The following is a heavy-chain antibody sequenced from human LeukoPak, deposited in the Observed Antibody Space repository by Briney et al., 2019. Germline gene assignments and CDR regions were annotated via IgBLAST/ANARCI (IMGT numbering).Heavy chain of an antibody. D-gene: IGHD2-2*01. J-gene: IGHJ4*02. CDR1: GGSISSSSYY. V-gene: IGHV4-39*01. CDR3: ASDCSSTSCSPWGPDY. Sequence: KPSETLSLTCTVSGGSISSSSYYWGWIRQPPGKGLEWIGSIYYSGSTYYNPSLKSRVTISVDTSKNQFSLKLSSVTAADTAVYYCASDCSSTSCSPWGPDYWGQGTLVTVSS. CDR2: IYYSGST.